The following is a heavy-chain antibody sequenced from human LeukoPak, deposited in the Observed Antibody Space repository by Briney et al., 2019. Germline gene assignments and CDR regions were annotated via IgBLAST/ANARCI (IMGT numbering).Heavy chain of an antibody. CDR1: GGSVSNYY. V-gene: IGHV4-59*02. CDR2: IYYTET. Sequence: SETLSPTCTVSGGSVSNYYWSWIRQSPGKGLEWIGYIYYTETSYNPSLKSRVTISADTSKNQFSLKLYSVTAADTSVYYCATRKLGNDYWGQGTLVTVSS. J-gene: IGHJ4*02. CDR3: ATRKLGNDY. D-gene: IGHD7-27*01.